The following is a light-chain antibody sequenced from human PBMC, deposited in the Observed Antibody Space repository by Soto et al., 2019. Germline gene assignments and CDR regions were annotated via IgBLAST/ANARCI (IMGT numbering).Light chain of an antibody. Sequence: QSVLTQPPSASGTHGQRVSLSCSGSSSNIGSNTVNWYQQLPGTAPKLLIYSNNQRPSGVPDRFSGSKSGTSASLAISGLQSEDEADYYCAAWDDSLNEVFGTGTKVTVL. J-gene: IGLJ1*01. CDR3: AAWDDSLNEV. CDR1: SSNIGSNT. CDR2: SNN. V-gene: IGLV1-44*01.